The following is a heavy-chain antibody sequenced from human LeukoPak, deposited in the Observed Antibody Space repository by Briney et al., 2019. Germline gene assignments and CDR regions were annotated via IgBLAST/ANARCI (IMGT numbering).Heavy chain of an antibody. V-gene: IGHV3-30*02. D-gene: IGHD1-26*01. J-gene: IGHJ4*02. CDR1: GFSITNYG. Sequence: GGSLRLSCAASGFSITNYGIHWAPEAPGKGLEWVATIQWDGSNKYYVHSVKGRFTVSRDNSKNTVYLQMNSLRSEDTAVYYCARREAVGAMSDFDDWGQGTLVTVSS. CDR3: ARREAVGAMSDFDD. CDR2: IQWDGSNK.